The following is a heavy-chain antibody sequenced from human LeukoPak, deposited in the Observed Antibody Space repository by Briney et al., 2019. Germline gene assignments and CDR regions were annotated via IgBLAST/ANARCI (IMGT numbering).Heavy chain of an antibody. V-gene: IGHV4-4*07. Sequence: SETLSLTCTVSNGYISNYFWSWIRQPARKGLEWIGRIYTTGSTNYNPSLRSRATMSVDASEKQFSLRLTSVTAADTAVYYCARAPSETRYSRASEYYFEYWGQGILVTVSS. CDR1: NGYISNYF. CDR2: IYTTGST. CDR3: ARAPSETRYSRASEYYFEY. D-gene: IGHD3-9*01. J-gene: IGHJ4*02.